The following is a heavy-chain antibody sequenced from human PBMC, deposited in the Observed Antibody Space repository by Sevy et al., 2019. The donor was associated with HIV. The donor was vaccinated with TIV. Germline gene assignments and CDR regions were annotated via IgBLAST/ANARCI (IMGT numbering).Heavy chain of an antibody. CDR1: GFTFSSYS. Sequence: GSLRLSCAASGFTFSSYSMNWVRQAPGKGLEWVSSISSSSSYIYYADSVKGRFTISRDNAKNSLYLQMNSLRAEDTAVYYCARDRGIWFRELSVFDYWGQGTLVTVSS. CDR3: ARDRGIWFRELSVFDY. D-gene: IGHD3-10*01. V-gene: IGHV3-21*01. J-gene: IGHJ4*02. CDR2: ISSSSSYI.